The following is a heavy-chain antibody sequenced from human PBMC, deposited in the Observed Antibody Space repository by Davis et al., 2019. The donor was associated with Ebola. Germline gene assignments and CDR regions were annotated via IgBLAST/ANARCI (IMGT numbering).Heavy chain of an antibody. J-gene: IGHJ4*02. Sequence: PGGSLRLSCAASGFTFSSYWMHWVRQAPGKGLEWVSSFIDSGGATYYADSVKGRFTVSRDNSKNTLYLHMNSLRADDAAVYYCVKRLDSYFECWGQGTLVTVSS. CDR3: VKRLDSYFEC. CDR2: FIDSGGAT. CDR1: GFTFSSYW. V-gene: IGHV3-23*01. D-gene: IGHD3-16*01.